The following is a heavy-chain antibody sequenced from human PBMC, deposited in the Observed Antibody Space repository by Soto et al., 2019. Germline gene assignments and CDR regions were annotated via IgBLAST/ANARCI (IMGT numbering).Heavy chain of an antibody. J-gene: IGHJ4*02. V-gene: IGHV4-59*01. Sequence: SETLSLTCTASGGSMRNYFWTWIRQPPGKGLEWIGYIHYSGTTSFFPSYNPSLRSRVTISDDTSKNQFSLKLLSVTTADTAVYFCAAGEASSRNLAPYYLDFWGQGTLVTVSS. CDR1: GGSMRNYF. CDR2: IHYSGTT. D-gene: IGHD6-13*01. CDR3: AAGEASSRNLAPYYLDF.